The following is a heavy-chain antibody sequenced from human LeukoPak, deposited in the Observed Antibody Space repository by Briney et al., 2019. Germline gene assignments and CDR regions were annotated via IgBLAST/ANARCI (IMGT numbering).Heavy chain of an antibody. CDR3: ARCSPGDSSNFYAVLQY. V-gene: IGHV1-69*06. CDR1: GGTFNSYA. Sequence: SVKVSCKASGGTFNSYAISWVRQAPGQGLEWMGGIIPVFGTTTYAQKFQAKVTMTADKSTNTAYLEISSLTSDDTAVYYCARCSPGDSSNFYAVLQYWGQGTQVTVST. D-gene: IGHD3-22*01. CDR2: IIPVFGTT. J-gene: IGHJ4*02.